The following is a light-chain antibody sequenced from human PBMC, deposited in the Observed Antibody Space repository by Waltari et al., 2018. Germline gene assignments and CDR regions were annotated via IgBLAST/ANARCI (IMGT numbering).Light chain of an antibody. J-gene: IGLJ3*02. V-gene: IGLV1-47*01. CDR1: SSNIGSNY. CDR2: RND. Sequence: QSVLTQPPSASGTPGQGVTISCSGSSSNIGSNYVYWYQQLPGTAPKLPIYRNDQRPSGVPARFSGSKSGTSASLDISGVRSEDEADYHCATWDDNLSHWVFGGGTKMTVL. CDR3: ATWDDNLSHWV.